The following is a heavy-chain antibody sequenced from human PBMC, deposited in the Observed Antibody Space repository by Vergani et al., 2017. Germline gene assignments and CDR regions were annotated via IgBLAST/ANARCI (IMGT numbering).Heavy chain of an antibody. CDR3: AREVHQPYYYDSSGSLDY. J-gene: IGHJ4*02. CDR2: INHSGST. V-gene: IGHV4-34*01. CDR1: GGSFSGYY. Sequence: QVQLQQWGAGLLKPSETLSLTCAVYGGSFSGYYWSWIRQPPGKGLEWIGEINHSGSTNYNPSLKSRVTISVDTSKNQFSLKLSSVTAADTAVYYCAREVHQPYYYDSSGSLDYWGQGTLVTVSS. D-gene: IGHD3-22*01.